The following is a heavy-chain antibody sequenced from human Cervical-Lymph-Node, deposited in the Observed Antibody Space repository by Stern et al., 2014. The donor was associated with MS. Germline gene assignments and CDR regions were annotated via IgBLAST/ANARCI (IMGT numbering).Heavy chain of an antibody. CDR3: ARGGFGSYFDP. Sequence: EEQLLESGADLKKPGESLKISCKGSGHSFTTYWIGWMRQIPGKGLEWVGIIYLGDSATKYSPSFQGRVTISHDNSHSTAYLQWSSLKASDSAMYYCARGGFGSYFDPWGQGTLVTVSS. CDR2: IYLGDSAT. CDR1: GHSFTTYW. D-gene: IGHD3-10*01. J-gene: IGHJ5*02. V-gene: IGHV5-51*01.